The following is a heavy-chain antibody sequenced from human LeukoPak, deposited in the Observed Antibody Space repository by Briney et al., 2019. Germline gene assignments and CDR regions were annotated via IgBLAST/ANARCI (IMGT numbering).Heavy chain of an antibody. CDR3: ATSTYYYDSSGYYYAEGYFDY. J-gene: IGHJ4*02. D-gene: IGHD3-22*01. CDR1: GGSISSYY. Sequence: SETLSLTCTVSGGSISSYYWSWIRQPPGKGLEWIGYIYYSGSTNYNPSLKSRVTISVDTSKNQFSLKLSSVTAADTAVYYCATSTYYYDSSGYYYAEGYFDYWGQGTLVTVSS. CDR2: IYYSGST. V-gene: IGHV4-59*08.